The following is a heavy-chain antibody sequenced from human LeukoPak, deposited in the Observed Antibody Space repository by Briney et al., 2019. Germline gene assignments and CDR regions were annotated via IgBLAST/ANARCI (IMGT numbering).Heavy chain of an antibody. CDR2: ISNSGAGT. D-gene: IGHD2-21*01. CDR1: GFTFTSYA. CDR3: AKEAYDHGLALFDY. V-gene: IGHV3-23*01. Sequence: GGSLRLSCAASGFTFTSYAMSWVRQAPGKGLEWVSCISNSGAGTYYANSVKGRFNLSRDNSKNTLYLQMNSLRAEDTAVYYCAKEAYDHGLALFDYWGQGTLVTVSS. J-gene: IGHJ4*02.